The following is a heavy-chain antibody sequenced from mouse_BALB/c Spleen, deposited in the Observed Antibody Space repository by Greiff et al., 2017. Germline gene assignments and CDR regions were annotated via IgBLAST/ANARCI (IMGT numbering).Heavy chain of an antibody. V-gene: IGHV1-4*01. J-gene: IGHJ2*01. CDR3: TSDWDGDFDY. CDR2: INPSSGYT. D-gene: IGHD4-1*01. CDR1: GYTFTSYT. Sequence: VQLQQSGAELARPGASVKMSCKASGYTFTSYTMHWVKQRPGQGLEWIGYINPSSGYTNYNQKFKDKATLTADKSSSTAYMQLSSLTSEDSAVYYCTSDWDGDFDYWGQGTTLTVSS.